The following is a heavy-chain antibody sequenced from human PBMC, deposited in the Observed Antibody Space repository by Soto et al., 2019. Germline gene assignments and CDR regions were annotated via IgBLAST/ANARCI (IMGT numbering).Heavy chain of an antibody. CDR1: GYTFTSYD. CDR2: MNPNRGNT. D-gene: IGHD4-4*01. CDR3: ATPRGEVESFSNYVGYYYGMDV. J-gene: IGHJ6*02. Sequence: QVQLVQSGAEVKKPGASVKVSCKASGYTFTSYDINWVRQATGQGLEWMGWMNPNRGNTGYAQKFQGRVTMPRNTSISTAYMELSSLRSEDTAVYYCATPRGEVESFSNYVGYYYGMDVWGQGTTVTVSS. V-gene: IGHV1-8*01.